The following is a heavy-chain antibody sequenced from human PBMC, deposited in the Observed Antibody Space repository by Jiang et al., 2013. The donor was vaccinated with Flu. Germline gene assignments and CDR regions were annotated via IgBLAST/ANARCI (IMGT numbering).Heavy chain of an antibody. V-gene: IGHV3-53*01. J-gene: IGHJ4*02. D-gene: IGHD2-21*01. CDR3: ARDPDPTSFAN. CDR2: IYSGGST. Sequence: VQLLESGGGLIQPGGSLRLSCAASGFTVSSNYMSWVRQAPGKGLEWVSVIYSGGSTYYADSVKGRFTISRDNSKNTLYLQMNSLRAEDTAVYYCARDPDPTSFANWGQGTLVTVSS. CDR1: GFTVSSNY.